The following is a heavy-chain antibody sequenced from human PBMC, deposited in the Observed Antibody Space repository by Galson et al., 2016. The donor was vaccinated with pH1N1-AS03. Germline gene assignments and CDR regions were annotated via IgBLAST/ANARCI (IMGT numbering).Heavy chain of an antibody. D-gene: IGHD4-23*01. CDR2: IYNDDTT. CDR1: GFTVSNSY. J-gene: IGHJ5*02. V-gene: IGHV3-53*01. CDR3: ARWSRGGNFASLDT. Sequence: LRLSCAASGFTVSNSYLSWVRQAPGKGLEWVSIIYNDDTTYYADSLKGRFTISRDNSKNTLYLQMNSLRAEDAAVYYCARWSRGGNFASLDTWGQGTLVTVSS.